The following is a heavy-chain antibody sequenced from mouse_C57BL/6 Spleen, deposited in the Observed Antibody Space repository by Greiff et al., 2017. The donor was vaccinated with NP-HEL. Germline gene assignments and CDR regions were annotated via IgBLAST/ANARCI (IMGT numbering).Heavy chain of an antibody. CDR2: IWGVGST. D-gene: IGHD1-1*01. CDR3: ASNYYAPFAY. CDR1: GFSLTSYG. V-gene: IGHV2-6*01. J-gene: IGHJ3*01. Sequence: VQGVESGPGLVAPSQSLSITCTVSGFSLTSYGVDWVRQSPGKGLEWLGVIWGVGSTNYNSALKSRLSISKDNSKSQVFLKMNSLQTDDTAMYYCASNYYAPFAYWGQGTLVTVSA.